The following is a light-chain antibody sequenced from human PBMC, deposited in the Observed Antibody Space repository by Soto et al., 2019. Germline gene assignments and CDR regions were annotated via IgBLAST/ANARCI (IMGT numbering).Light chain of an antibody. CDR2: GAS. Sequence: EIVLTQSPVTLSLSPGERATLSCRASQKITNNFLAWFQQKPGLAPRLLIYGASSRATGIPDRFSGSGSGTDFTLTISRLEPEDFAVYYCQQYGSSPITFGQGTRLEIK. V-gene: IGKV3-20*01. CDR1: QKITNNF. J-gene: IGKJ5*01. CDR3: QQYGSSPIT.